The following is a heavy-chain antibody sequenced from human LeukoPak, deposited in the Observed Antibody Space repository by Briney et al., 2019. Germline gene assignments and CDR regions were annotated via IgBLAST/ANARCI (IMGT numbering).Heavy chain of an antibody. Sequence: GGSLRLSCAASGFTFSSYSMNWVRQAPGKGLEWVSAISGSGGSTYYADSVKGRFTISRDNSKNTLYLQMNSLRAEDTAVYYCAKGVRGYYYYGMDVWGQGTTVTVSS. J-gene: IGHJ6*02. V-gene: IGHV3-23*01. CDR3: AKGVRGYYYYGMDV. CDR2: ISGSGGST. CDR1: GFTFSSYS.